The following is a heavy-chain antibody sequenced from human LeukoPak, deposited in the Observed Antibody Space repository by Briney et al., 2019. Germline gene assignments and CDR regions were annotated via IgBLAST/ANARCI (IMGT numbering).Heavy chain of an antibody. D-gene: IGHD6-13*01. CDR3: ARGRLIAAAGFYGMDV. V-gene: IGHV1-46*01. CDR2: ISPSGGST. CDR1: GYTFTSYY. J-gene: IGHJ6*02. Sequence: ASVKVSCKASGYTFTSYYMHWVRQAPGQGLEWMGIISPSGGSTSYAQKFQGRVTMTRDTSTSTVYMELSSLRSEDTAMYYCARGRLIAAAGFYGMDVWGQGTTVTVSS.